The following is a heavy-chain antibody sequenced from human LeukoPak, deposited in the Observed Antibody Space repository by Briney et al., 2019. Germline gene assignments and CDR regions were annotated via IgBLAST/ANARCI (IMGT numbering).Heavy chain of an antibody. CDR1: GGSISPYY. J-gene: IGHJ3*02. V-gene: IGHV4-59*01. CDR3: ARKLNYGAFDI. CDR2: IYYSGST. Sequence: PSETLSLTCTVSGGSISPYYWSWIRQPPGKGLGWIGYIYYSGSTNYNPSLNSRVTISVDTSKNQYSLKLTSVTAADTAVFYCARKLNYGAFDIWGQGTMVTVS. D-gene: IGHD3-10*01.